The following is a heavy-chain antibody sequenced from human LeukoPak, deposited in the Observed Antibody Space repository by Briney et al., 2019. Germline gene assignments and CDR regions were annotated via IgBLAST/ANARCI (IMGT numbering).Heavy chain of an antibody. Sequence: GGSLRLSCAASGFTFSSYWMNWVRQAPGKGLEWVANIKQDGSEKYYVDSVKGRFTISRDNAKNSLYLQMNSLRAEDTAVYYCARERNDYVFYMDVWGKGTTVTVSS. D-gene: IGHD3-16*01. CDR2: IKQDGSEK. CDR3: ARERNDYVFYMDV. CDR1: GFTFSSYW. J-gene: IGHJ6*03. V-gene: IGHV3-7*01.